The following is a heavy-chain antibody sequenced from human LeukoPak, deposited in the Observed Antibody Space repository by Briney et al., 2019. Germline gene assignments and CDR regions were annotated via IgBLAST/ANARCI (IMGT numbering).Heavy chain of an antibody. V-gene: IGHV3-15*01. CDR3: TTEYNWNDAGNP. Sequence: GGSLRLSCVASGFTFSSYSMNWVRQAPGKGLEWVGRIKSKTDGGTTDYAAPVKGRFTISRDDSKNTLYLQMNSLKTEDTAVYYCTTEYNWNDAGNPWGQGTLVTVSS. D-gene: IGHD1-1*01. CDR2: IKSKTDGGTT. J-gene: IGHJ5*02. CDR1: GFTFSSYS.